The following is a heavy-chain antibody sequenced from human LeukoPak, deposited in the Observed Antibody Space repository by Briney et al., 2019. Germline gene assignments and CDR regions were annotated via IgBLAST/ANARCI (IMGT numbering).Heavy chain of an antibody. CDR1: GYTFTSYD. CDR2: MNPNSGNT. D-gene: IGHD3-10*01. CDR3: ASGSIWFGELSRYYFDY. V-gene: IGHV1-8*01. Sequence: ASVKVSCKASGYTFTSYDINWVRQATGQGLEWMGWMNPNSGNTGYAQKFQGRVTMTRDTSISTAYMELSRLRSDDTAVYYCASGSIWFGELSRYYFDYWGQGTLVTVSS. J-gene: IGHJ4*02.